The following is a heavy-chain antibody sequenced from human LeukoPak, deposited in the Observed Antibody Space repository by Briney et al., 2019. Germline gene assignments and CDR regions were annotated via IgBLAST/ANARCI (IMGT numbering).Heavy chain of an antibody. Sequence: GGSLRLSCATSGFTFSSNAMSWVRQAPGKGLEWVSAISGGGITTYYADSVRGRFTISRDNPKTTLYLQMNSLRAEDTAVYYCARDLAGATGYWGQGTLVTVSS. CDR3: ARDLAGATGY. J-gene: IGHJ4*02. CDR1: GFTFSSNA. V-gene: IGHV3-23*01. CDR2: ISGGGITT. D-gene: IGHD1-26*01.